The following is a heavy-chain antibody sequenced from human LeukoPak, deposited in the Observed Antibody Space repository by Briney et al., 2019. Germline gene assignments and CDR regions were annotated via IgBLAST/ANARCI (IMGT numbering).Heavy chain of an antibody. D-gene: IGHD5-18*01. Sequence: SETLSLTCSVSGGSISSHFWTWIRQPPGKGLEWIGYVYYSGNTNYNPSLRSRVTISIDTSKNQFSLKLSSVTAANTAVYYCARSGYGYGADALDIWGQGTMVTVSS. V-gene: IGHV4-59*11. CDR1: GGSISSHF. CDR3: ARSGYGYGADALDI. CDR2: VYYSGNT. J-gene: IGHJ3*02.